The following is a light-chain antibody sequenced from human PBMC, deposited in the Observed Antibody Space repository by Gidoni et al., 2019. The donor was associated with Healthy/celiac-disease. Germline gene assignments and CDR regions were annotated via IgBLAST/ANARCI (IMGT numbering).Light chain of an antibody. CDR2: AAS. Sequence: DIQLTQSPSFLSASVGDRVTITCRASQAIDSYLAWYQQKPGEAPKLLIYAASTLQSAVPSRFSGSGSGTDFTLTISSLQPEDSATYYCQHLDQYGFTFGPXTEVDIK. J-gene: IGKJ3*01. CDR1: QAIDSY. CDR3: QHLDQYGFT. V-gene: IGKV1-9*01.